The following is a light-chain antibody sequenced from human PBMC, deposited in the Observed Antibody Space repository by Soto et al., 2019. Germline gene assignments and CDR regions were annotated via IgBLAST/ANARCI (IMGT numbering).Light chain of an antibody. CDR2: EVT. CDR1: SSDVGAYNF. Sequence: QSVLTQPASVSGSPGQSITISCTGTSSDVGAYNFVSWYQQHPGKAPKVMIYEVTKRPSGVSNRFSGSKSGNTASLTISGLQAEEEADYYCSSYTTSSPCVFGGGTKLTVL. J-gene: IGLJ3*02. CDR3: SSYTTSSPCV. V-gene: IGLV2-14*01.